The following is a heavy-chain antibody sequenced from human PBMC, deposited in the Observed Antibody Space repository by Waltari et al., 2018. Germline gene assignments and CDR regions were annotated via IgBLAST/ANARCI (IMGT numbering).Heavy chain of an antibody. CDR2: IGAGAGNT. CDR3: AKDRSFRFGELEA. D-gene: IGHD3-10*01. J-gene: IGHJ5*02. V-gene: IGHV3-23*04. CDR1: GFTLRSYA. Sequence: EVQLVESGGELAQPGAYLRLSCAASGFTLRSYAMTWVRLTPGKGLEWVSGIGAGAGNTHYADAVKGRFSIPRDKANSTLYRQMNGLLGEDTAIYYWAKDRSFRFGELEAWGQGTLVTVSS.